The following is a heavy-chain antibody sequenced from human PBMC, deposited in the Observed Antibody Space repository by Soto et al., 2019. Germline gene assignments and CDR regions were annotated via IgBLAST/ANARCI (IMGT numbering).Heavy chain of an antibody. CDR2: INPNGGGT. CDR1: GYAFTGYY. V-gene: IGHV1-2*04. D-gene: IGHD3-10*01. J-gene: IGHJ6*02. CDR3: ARGPLYYYGSGSYFLDPYGMDV. Sequence: ASVKVSCKASGYAFTGYYMHWVRQAPGQGLEWMGWINPNGGGTNYAQKFQGWVTMTRDTSISTAYMELSRLRSDDTAVYYCARGPLYYYGSGSYFLDPYGMDVWGQGTTVTVSS.